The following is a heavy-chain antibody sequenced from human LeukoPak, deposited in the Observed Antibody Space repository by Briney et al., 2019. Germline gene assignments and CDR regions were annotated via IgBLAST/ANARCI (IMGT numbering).Heavy chain of an antibody. J-gene: IGHJ4*02. CDR2: IASKADGGTP. D-gene: IGHD3-22*01. CDR3: TTSSGTGGFAY. CDR1: GFTFSNAW. V-gene: IGHV3-15*04. Sequence: GGSLRLSCAASGFTFSNAWMNWVRQAPGKGLEWVGRIASKADGGTPAYAAPVKGRFTISRDDSENTLYLQMNSLITEDTAVYHCTTSSGTGGFAYWGQGTLVTVSS.